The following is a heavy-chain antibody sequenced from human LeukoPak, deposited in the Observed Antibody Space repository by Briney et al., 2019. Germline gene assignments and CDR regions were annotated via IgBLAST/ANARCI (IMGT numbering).Heavy chain of an antibody. CDR1: GFTLTTYW. Sequence: GGSLRLSCAASGFTLTTYWMHWVRQAPGKGLVWVSRISSDGSTTSYADSVKGRFTISRDNAKNTLYLQMNSLRAEDTAVYYCAKGVIRFYADAFDIWGQGTMVTVSS. V-gene: IGHV3-74*01. J-gene: IGHJ3*02. CDR3: AKGVIRFYADAFDI. CDR2: ISSDGSTT. D-gene: IGHD3-10*01.